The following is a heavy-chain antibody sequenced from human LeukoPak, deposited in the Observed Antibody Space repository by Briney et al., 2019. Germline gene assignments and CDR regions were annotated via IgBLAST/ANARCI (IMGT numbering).Heavy chain of an antibody. Sequence: GGSLRLSCAASGFTFSNFAMSWVRQAPGKGLEWVSAISGSGANTYYADSVKGRFTISRDNAKNSLYLQMNSLRAEDTAVYYCARSSWYGAIDYWGQGTLVTVSS. CDR1: GFTFSNFA. V-gene: IGHV3-23*01. D-gene: IGHD6-13*01. CDR3: ARSSWYGAIDY. CDR2: ISGSGANT. J-gene: IGHJ4*02.